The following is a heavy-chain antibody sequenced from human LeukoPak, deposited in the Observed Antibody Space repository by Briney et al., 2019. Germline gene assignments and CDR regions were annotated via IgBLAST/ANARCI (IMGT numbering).Heavy chain of an antibody. Sequence: ASVKVSCKASGYTFTGYYMHWVRQAPGQGLEWMGWINPNSGGTNYAQKFQGRVTMTRDTSINTAYMELSRLRSDDTAVYYCARGSGYDIDYYYYGMDVWGQGTTVTVSS. CDR1: GYTFTGYY. V-gene: IGHV1-2*02. D-gene: IGHD5-12*01. J-gene: IGHJ6*02. CDR3: ARGSGYDIDYYYYGMDV. CDR2: INPNSGGT.